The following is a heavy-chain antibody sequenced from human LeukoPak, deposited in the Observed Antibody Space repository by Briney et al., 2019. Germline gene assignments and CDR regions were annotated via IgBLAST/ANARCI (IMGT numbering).Heavy chain of an antibody. V-gene: IGHV3-7*03. Sequence: GESLRLSCAASGFMFSSNWMSWVRLAPGKGLEWVANIKEDGTETYYVDSVKGRFTISRDNAKNSLYLQMNSLRAEDTALYYCAKDPSYSSQYYFDYWGQGTLVTVSS. J-gene: IGHJ4*02. D-gene: IGHD1-26*01. CDR2: IKEDGTET. CDR1: GFMFSSNW. CDR3: AKDPSYSSQYYFDY.